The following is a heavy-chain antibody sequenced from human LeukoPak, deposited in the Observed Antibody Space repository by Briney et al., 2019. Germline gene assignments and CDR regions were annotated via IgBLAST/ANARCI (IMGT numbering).Heavy chain of an antibody. V-gene: IGHV3-11*01. Sequence: GGSLRLSFASSGFTYSHYYLHWVRQAPGKWLEWVSYIRSTGSMIFYADSVKGRFTISRDNAKNSLYLQMNSLRAEDTALYYCARIRDNGGKYEAFYIWGQGAMVTVSS. J-gene: IGHJ3*02. CDR1: GFTYSHYY. D-gene: IGHD4-23*01. CDR3: ARIRDNGGKYEAFYI. CDR2: IRSTGSMI.